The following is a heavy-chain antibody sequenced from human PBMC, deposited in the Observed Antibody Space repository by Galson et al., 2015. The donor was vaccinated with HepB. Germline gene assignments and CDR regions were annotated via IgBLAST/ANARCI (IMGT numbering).Heavy chain of an antibody. CDR3: ASDCSRGGSTCYSSGDY. D-gene: IGHD2-15*01. Sequence: SLRLSCATSGFTFSDYYMAWVRQAPGKGLEWVSYISSSGHYTNTEDALKGRFFISRDNAKNSLYLQMNSLRAEDTAVYYCASDCSRGGSTCYSSGDYWGQRTLVTVSS. CDR2: ISSSGHYT. J-gene: IGHJ4*02. V-gene: IGHV3-11*06. CDR1: GFTFSDYY.